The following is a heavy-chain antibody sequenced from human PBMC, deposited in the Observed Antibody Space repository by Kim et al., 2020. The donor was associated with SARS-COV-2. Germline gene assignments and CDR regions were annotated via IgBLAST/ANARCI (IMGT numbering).Heavy chain of an antibody. V-gene: IGHV3-23*01. D-gene: IGHD6-13*01. CDR3: AADPDTSSWYWDF. Sequence: NAGSVKGRFTISRDNSKNTLYLQMNSLRPEDTDVYHCAADPDTSSWYWDFWGQGTLVTVSS. J-gene: IGHJ4*02.